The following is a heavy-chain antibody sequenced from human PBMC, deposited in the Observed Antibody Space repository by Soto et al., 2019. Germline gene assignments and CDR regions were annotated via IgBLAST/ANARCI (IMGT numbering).Heavy chain of an antibody. CDR3: AKDTARLLSVVPAAVNCFDP. J-gene: IGHJ5*02. CDR2: ISGSGGST. CDR1: GFTFSSYA. V-gene: IGHV3-23*01. D-gene: IGHD2-2*01. Sequence: GGSLRLSCAASGFTFSSYAMSWVRQAPGKGLEWVSAISGSGGSTYYADSVKGRFTISRDNSKNTLYLQMNSLRAEDTAVYYCAKDTARLLSVVPAAVNCFDPWGQGT.